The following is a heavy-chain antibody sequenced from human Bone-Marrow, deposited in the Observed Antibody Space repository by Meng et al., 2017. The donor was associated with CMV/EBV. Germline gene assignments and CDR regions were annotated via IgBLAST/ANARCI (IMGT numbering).Heavy chain of an antibody. D-gene: IGHD2-21*01. CDR1: GYTFTSYD. CDR3: ARLFAREANWFDP. J-gene: IGHJ5*02. V-gene: IGHV1-8*01. Sequence: ASVKASCKASGYTFTSYDINWVRQATGQGLEWMGWMNPNSGNAGYAQKFQGRVTMTRNTSISTAYMELSSLRSEDTAVYYCARLFAREANWFDPWGQGTLVTVSS. CDR2: MNPNSGNA.